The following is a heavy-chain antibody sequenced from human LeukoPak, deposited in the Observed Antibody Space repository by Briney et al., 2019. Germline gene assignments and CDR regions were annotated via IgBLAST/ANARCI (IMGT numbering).Heavy chain of an antibody. D-gene: IGHD5-12*01. CDR3: TREDIVATTKGDYYYYGMDV. V-gene: IGHV3-53*01. Sequence: GGSLRLSCAASGFTVSSNYMSWLRQAPGKGLEGVSVIYSGGSTYYADSVKGRFTISRDNSKNTLYLQMNSLRAEDTAVYYCTREDIVATTKGDYYYYGMDVWGQGTTVTVSS. J-gene: IGHJ6*02. CDR2: IYSGGST. CDR1: GFTVSSNY.